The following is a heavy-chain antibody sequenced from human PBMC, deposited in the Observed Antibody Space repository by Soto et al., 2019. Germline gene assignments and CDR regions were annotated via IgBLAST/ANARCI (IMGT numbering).Heavy chain of an antibody. D-gene: IGHD6-25*01. Sequence: GGSLRLSCAASGFTFSTDGMNWVRQAPGKGLEWVSSISGSGATTNYADSVKGRFTISRDNSKSTLYLQMNSLRGEDTGAYYCVKSPRSGYEAPWDYWGQGTQVTVSS. CDR2: ISGSGATT. V-gene: IGHV3-23*01. J-gene: IGHJ4*02. CDR1: GFTFSTDG. CDR3: VKSPRSGYEAPWDY.